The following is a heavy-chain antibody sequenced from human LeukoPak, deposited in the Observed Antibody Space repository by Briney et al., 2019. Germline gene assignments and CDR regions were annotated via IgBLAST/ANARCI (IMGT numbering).Heavy chain of an antibody. V-gene: IGHV4-34*01. CDR3: ARGRVYCSGGSCSLAFDI. CDR2: INHSGST. D-gene: IGHD2-15*01. J-gene: IGHJ3*02. CDR1: GGSFSGYY. Sequence: SGTLSLTCAVYGGSFSGYYWSWIRQPPGKGLEWIGEINHSGSTNYNPSLKSRATISVDTSKNQFSLKLSSVTAADTAVYYCARGRVYCSGGSCSLAFDIWGQGTMVTVSS.